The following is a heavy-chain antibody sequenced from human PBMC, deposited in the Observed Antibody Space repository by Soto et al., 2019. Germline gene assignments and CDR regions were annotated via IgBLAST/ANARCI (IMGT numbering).Heavy chain of an antibody. CDR1: GDSIGSDY. CDR3: VTGGYVYRFDS. J-gene: IGHJ4*02. CDR2: IFYSGST. Sequence: SETLSLTCTVSGDSIGSDYWSWIRQPPGRGLEWIGYIFYSGSTNYNPSHKSRVTMAADRSKNHLSLKLTSVTAADTAVYYCVTGGYVYRFDSWGQVTPVPVSS. V-gene: IGHV4-59*01. D-gene: IGHD2-15*01.